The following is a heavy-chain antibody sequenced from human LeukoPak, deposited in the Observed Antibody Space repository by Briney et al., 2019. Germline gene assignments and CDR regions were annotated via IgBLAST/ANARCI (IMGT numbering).Heavy chain of an antibody. V-gene: IGHV3-48*03. D-gene: IGHD6-13*01. CDR1: GFTFSSYE. J-gene: IGHJ4*02. Sequence: HTGGSLRLSCAASGFTFSSYEMNWVRQAPGKGPEWVSYISSSGSTIYYADSVKGRFTISRDNAKNSLYLQMNSLRAEDTAVYYCARDSSSWPYYFDYWGQGTLVTVSS. CDR3: ARDSSSWPYYFDY. CDR2: ISSSGSTI.